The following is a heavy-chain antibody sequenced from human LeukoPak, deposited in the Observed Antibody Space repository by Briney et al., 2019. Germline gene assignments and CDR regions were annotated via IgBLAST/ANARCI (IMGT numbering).Heavy chain of an antibody. D-gene: IGHD3-16*01. J-gene: IGHJ4*02. CDR1: GFTFSNAW. V-gene: IGHV3-15*01. CDR3: TTVGGHGHIIDPFDY. Sequence: GGSLRLSCAASGFTFSNAWMSWVRQAPGKGLEWVGRIKSKTDGGTTDYAAPVKGRFTISRDDSKNTLYLQMNSLKTEDTAVYYCTTVGGHGHIIDPFDYWGQGTLVTVSS. CDR2: IKSKTDGGTT.